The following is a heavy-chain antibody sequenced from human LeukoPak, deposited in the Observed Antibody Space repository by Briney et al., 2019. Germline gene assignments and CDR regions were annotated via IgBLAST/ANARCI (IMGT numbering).Heavy chain of an antibody. J-gene: IGHJ6*02. CDR1: GYRFTDYW. CDR2: IYSGDSDT. CDR3: ARGAAGTTPDYYYFGLDV. D-gene: IGHD1-7*01. Sequence: GESLKISCKGSGYRFTDYWSGWVRQMPGKGLEWMGIIYSGDSDTRYSPSFQGQVTISADKSINTAHLQWSSLKASDTAMYYCARGAAGTTPDYYYFGLDVWGQGTTVRVSS. V-gene: IGHV5-51*01.